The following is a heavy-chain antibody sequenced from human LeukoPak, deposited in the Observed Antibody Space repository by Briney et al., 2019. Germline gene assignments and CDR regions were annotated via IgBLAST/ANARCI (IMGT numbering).Heavy chain of an antibody. J-gene: IGHJ4*02. V-gene: IGHV5-51*01. CDR2: IYAGDSDT. Sequence: GESLKISCKGSGYSFTSYWIGWVRQMPGKGLEWMGIIYAGDSDTRYNPAFQGQVTISADKSISTAYLQWSSLKASDTAIYYCARYFSGNWHYYFDYWGQGTLVTVSS. D-gene: IGHD1-7*01. CDR1: GYSFTSYW. CDR3: ARYFSGNWHYYFDY.